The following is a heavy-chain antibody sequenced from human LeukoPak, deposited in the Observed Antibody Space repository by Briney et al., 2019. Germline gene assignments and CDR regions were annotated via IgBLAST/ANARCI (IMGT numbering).Heavy chain of an antibody. CDR1: GGTFSSYA. Sequence: ASVKVSCKASGGTFSSYAISWVRQAPGQGLEWMGWINTNTGNPTYAQGFTGRYVFSLDTSVNTAYLQISSLKAEDTAVYYCARDLGYSPGSSDYWGQGTLVTVSS. CDR3: ARDLGYSPGSSDY. V-gene: IGHV7-4-1*02. CDR2: INTNTGNP. J-gene: IGHJ4*02. D-gene: IGHD4-11*01.